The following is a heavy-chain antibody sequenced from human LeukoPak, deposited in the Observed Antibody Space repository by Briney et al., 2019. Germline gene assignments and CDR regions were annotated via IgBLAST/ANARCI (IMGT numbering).Heavy chain of an antibody. CDR2: IIPIFGTA. CDR3: ARVRYGGNSEYFQH. V-gene: IGHV1-69*13. D-gene: IGHD4-23*01. CDR1: GPTFSSYA. J-gene: IGHJ1*01. Sequence: SVKVSCKASGPTFSSYAISWVRQAPGQGLEWMGGIIPIFGTANYAQTFQGRVTITADESTSTAYMELSSLRSEDTAVYYCARVRYGGNSEYFQHWGQGTLVTVSS.